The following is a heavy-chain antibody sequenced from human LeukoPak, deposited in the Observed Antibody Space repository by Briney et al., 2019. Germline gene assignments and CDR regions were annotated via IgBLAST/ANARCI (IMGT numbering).Heavy chain of an antibody. Sequence: GGSLRLSCEASGFSLSTYFLSWIRQAPGKGLEWVSYITNSSRSTKYADAVKGRFTISRDNAKQSVYLEMTDLRAEDTAVYYCAREASGYYHVFDSWGQGTLVTVSS. V-gene: IGHV3-11*06. CDR3: AREASGYYHVFDS. CDR2: ITNSSRST. J-gene: IGHJ4*02. D-gene: IGHD3-3*01. CDR1: GFSLSTYF.